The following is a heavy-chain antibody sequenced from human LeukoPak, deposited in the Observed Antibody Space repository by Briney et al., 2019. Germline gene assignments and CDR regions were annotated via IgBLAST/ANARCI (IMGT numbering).Heavy chain of an antibody. D-gene: IGHD4-17*01. Sequence: PGGSLRLSCAASGFTFSSYSMNWVRQAPGKGLEWVSYISSSSSTIYYADSVKGRFVISRDNAKNSLYLQMSSLRAEDTAVYYCARDWLTTPTTGAHYYGMDVWGQGTTVTVSS. CDR1: GFTFSSYS. J-gene: IGHJ6*02. CDR2: ISSSSSTI. V-gene: IGHV3-48*04. CDR3: ARDWLTTPTTGAHYYGMDV.